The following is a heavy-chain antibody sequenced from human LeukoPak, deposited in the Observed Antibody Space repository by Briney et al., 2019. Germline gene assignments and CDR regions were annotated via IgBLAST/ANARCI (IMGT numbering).Heavy chain of an antibody. J-gene: IGHJ6*03. V-gene: IGHV4-34*01. CDR1: GGSFSGYY. D-gene: IGHD3-10*01. CDR3: ARARGGGWFGEFQILMDV. CDR2: INHSGST. Sequence: SETLSLTCAVYGGSFSGYYWSWIRQPPGKGLEWIGEINHSGSTNYNPSLKSRVTISVDTSKNQFSLKLSSVTAADMAVYYCARARGGGWFGEFQILMDVWGKGTTVTISS.